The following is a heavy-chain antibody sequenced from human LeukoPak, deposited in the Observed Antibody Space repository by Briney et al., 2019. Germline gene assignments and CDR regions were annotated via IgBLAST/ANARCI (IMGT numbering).Heavy chain of an antibody. V-gene: IGHV4-59*01. Sequence: SETLSLTCTVSGGSISTYYWSWIRQPPGKGLEWIGYIFYSRSTNYNPSLKSRVTISVDTSKNQFSLKLSSVTAADTAVYYCARSDGYGLVGIWGQGTMITVSS. CDR3: ARSDGYGLVGI. J-gene: IGHJ3*02. CDR1: GGSISTYY. D-gene: IGHD3-10*01. CDR2: IFYSRST.